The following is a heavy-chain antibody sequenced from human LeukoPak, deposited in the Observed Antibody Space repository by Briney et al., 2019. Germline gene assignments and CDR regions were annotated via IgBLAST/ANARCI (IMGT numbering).Heavy chain of an antibody. J-gene: IGHJ4*02. CDR1: GGSFSGYY. CDR2: ISHSGST. V-gene: IGHV4-34*01. D-gene: IGHD5-18*01. Sequence: SETLSLTCAVYGGSFSGYYWNWIRQPPGKGLEWIGEISHSGSTNYNPSLKSRVTISVDTSTNQFSLKLSSVTAADTAVYYCARGHSSPYYFDYWGQGTLVTVSS. CDR3: ARGHSSPYYFDY.